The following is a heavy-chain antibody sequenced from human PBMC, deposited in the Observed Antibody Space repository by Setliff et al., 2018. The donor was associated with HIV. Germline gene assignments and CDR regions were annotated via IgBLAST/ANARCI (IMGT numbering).Heavy chain of an antibody. Sequence: GGSLRLSCATSGFNFVNAWMSWVRQAPGKGLEWVAYISASGSTIYYTDSVKGRFTISRDNSKNTLSLQMNSLRAEDTAVYYCAKTREINNFWSGIDYWGQGTLVTVSS. J-gene: IGHJ4*02. CDR2: ISASGSTI. V-gene: IGHV3-11*01. CDR1: GFNFVNAW. CDR3: AKTREINNFWSGIDY. D-gene: IGHD3-3*01.